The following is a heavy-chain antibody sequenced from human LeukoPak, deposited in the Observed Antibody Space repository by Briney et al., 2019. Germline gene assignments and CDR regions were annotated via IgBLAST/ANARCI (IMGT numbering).Heavy chain of an antibody. CDR1: GFTFSSYA. J-gene: IGHJ3*02. Sequence: GGSLRLSCAASGFTFSSYAMSWVRQAPGKGLEWVSVISGSGGSTYYADSVKGRFTISRDNSKNTLYLQMHSLRAEDTAVYYCAKVERGYSSSPDAFDIWGQGTMVTVSS. CDR3: AKVERGYSSSPDAFDI. D-gene: IGHD6-13*01. CDR2: ISGSGGST. V-gene: IGHV3-23*01.